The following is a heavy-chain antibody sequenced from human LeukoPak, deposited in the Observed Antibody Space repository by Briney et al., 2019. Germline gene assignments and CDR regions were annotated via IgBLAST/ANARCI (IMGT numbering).Heavy chain of an antibody. V-gene: IGHV4-34*01. J-gene: IGHJ6*02. CDR3: ARERRLWSGGYYGLDV. Sequence: SETLSLTCAVYGGSFSGYYWSWIRQPPGKGLEWIGDVKFGGSTNYTPSLKSRVIISVDTSKNQFSLKLSSVTAADTAVYYCARERRLWSGGYYGLDVWGQGTTVTVS. D-gene: IGHD3-3*01. CDR1: GGSFSGYY. CDR2: VKFGGST.